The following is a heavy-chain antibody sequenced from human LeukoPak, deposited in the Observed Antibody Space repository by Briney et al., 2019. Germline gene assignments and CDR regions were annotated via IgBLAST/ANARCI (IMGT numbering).Heavy chain of an antibody. V-gene: IGHV3-53*01. J-gene: IGHJ3*02. CDR2: IYSGGST. D-gene: IGHD5-18*01. CDR1: GFTVSSNY. CDR3: ARYESYGRAYAFDI. Sequence: GGSLRLSCAASGFTVSSNYMSWVRQAPGKGLEWVSVIYSGGSTYYADSVKGRFTISRDNSKNTLYLQMNSLRAEDTAVYYCARYESYGRAYAFDIWGQGTMVTVSS.